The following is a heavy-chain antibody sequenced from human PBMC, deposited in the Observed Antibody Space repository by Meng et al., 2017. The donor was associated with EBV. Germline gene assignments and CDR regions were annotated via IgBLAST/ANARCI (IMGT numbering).Heavy chain of an antibody. V-gene: IGHV4-61*08. CDR3: AKSRSSTPGIVDD. CDR1: GVSVTSGAYH. D-gene: IGHD2/OR15-2a*01. Sequence: LQGPGPGLVKPSETLALTCIVSGVSVTSGAYHWSWIRQSPGKGLEWIGYIYDTGITIYNPSLKSRVTISLETSKNQFSLKVNSVTTADTAVYYCAKSRSSTPGIVDDWGQGTLVTVSS. J-gene: IGHJ4*02. CDR2: IYDTGIT.